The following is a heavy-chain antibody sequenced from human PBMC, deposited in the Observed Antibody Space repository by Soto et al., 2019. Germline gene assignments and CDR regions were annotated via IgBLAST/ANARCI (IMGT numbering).Heavy chain of an antibody. J-gene: IGHJ6*02. D-gene: IGHD3-3*01. Sequence: ASVKVSCKASGYTFTSYGISWVRQAPGQGLEWMGWISAYNGNTNYAQKLQGRVTMTTDTSTSTAYMELRSLRSDDTAVYYCARDPGVGYDFWSGSDYYYYYGMDVWGQGTTVTVFS. CDR3: ARDPGVGYDFWSGSDYYYYYGMDV. CDR1: GYTFTSYG. V-gene: IGHV1-18*04. CDR2: ISAYNGNT.